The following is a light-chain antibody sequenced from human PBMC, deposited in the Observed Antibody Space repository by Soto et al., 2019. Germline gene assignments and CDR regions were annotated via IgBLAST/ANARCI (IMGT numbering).Light chain of an antibody. Sequence: EIVFTQXPGTXXLSPGEIATLSCRASQSVDSNYFAWYQQKPGQAPRLLIYGTSYRATGIPDRFSGSGSGTDFTLTISRLEPEDFAVYYCQQYGSSSWTFGQGTKVDI. CDR1: QSVDSNY. CDR3: QQYGSSSWT. J-gene: IGKJ1*01. CDR2: GTS. V-gene: IGKV3-20*01.